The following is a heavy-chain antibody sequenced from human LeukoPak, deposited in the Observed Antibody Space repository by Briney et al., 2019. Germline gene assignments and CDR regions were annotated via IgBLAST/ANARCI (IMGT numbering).Heavy chain of an antibody. CDR2: INERGSET. CDR1: GFIFSNHW. CDR3: AKDYSFSNFN. D-gene: IGHD2-15*01. V-gene: IGHV3-7*01. J-gene: IGHJ4*02. Sequence: QTGGSLRLSCAASGFIFSNHWMTWVRQAPGKGLEWVANINERGSETYYADYVKGRFTIPRDNTKKSLFLQLNSLSVEDTAMYYCAKDYSFSNFNWGQGTLVTVSS.